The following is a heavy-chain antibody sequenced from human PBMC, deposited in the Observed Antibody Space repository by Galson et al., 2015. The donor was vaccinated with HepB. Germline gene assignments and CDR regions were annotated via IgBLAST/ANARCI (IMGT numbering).Heavy chain of an antibody. CDR1: GYDFRTYR. D-gene: IGHD3-10*01. CDR2: ISPYTGDT. V-gene: IGHV1-18*01. CDR3: ARGLGSGIKTSFYYGLDV. Sequence: SVKVSCKASGYDFRTYRITWVRQAPGQGLEWMGWISPYTGDTNYAAKLQGRVTMTTDTSTGMAYMDLRSLKSDDTAVYYCARGLGSGIKTSFYYGLDVWGQGTTVTVSS. J-gene: IGHJ6*02.